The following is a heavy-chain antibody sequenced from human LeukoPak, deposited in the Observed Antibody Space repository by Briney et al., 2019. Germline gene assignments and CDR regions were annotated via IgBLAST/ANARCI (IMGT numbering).Heavy chain of an antibody. CDR3: ARDRYYYDSSARYFDY. D-gene: IGHD3-22*01. Sequence: SEALSLTCTVSGGSISSCYWSWIRQPAGKGREWIGRIHTSGSTNYSPSLKSRVTMSVDTSKNQFSLKLSSVTAADTAVYYCARDRYYYDSSARYFDYWGQGTLVTVSS. CDR2: IHTSGST. V-gene: IGHV4-4*07. CDR1: GGSISSCY. J-gene: IGHJ4*02.